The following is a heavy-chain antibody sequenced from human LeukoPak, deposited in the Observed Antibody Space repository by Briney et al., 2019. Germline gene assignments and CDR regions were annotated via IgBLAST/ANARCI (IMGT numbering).Heavy chain of an antibody. J-gene: IGHJ4*02. CDR2: IRQDGNKI. D-gene: IGHD6-25*01. Sequence: GGSLRLSCAASGFIFSTYWMSWVRQAPGKGLEWVANIRQDGNKIYYVDSVKGRFTISRDNAKNPLYLQMNSLRAEDTAVYHCARGTAALDYWGQGTLVTVSS. V-gene: IGHV3-7*01. CDR3: ARGTAALDY. CDR1: GFIFSTYW.